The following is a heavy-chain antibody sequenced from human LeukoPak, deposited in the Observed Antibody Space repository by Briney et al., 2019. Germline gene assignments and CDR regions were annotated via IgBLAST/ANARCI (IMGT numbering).Heavy chain of an antibody. D-gene: IGHD5-12*01. CDR3: AREDYSGYDCYFDY. J-gene: IGHJ4*02. CDR1: GGSISSGGYS. Sequence: SETLSLTCAVSGGSISSGGYSWSWIRQPPGKGLEWIGYIYHSGSTYYNPSLKSRVTISVDTSKNQFSLKLSSVTAADTAVYYCAREDYSGYDCYFDYWGQGTLVTVSS. V-gene: IGHV4-30-2*01. CDR2: IYHSGST.